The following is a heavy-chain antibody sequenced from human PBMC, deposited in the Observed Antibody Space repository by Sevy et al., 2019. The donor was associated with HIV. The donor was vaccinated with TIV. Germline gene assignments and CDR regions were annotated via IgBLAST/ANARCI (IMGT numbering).Heavy chain of an antibody. CDR2: IYYSGST. V-gene: IGHV4-59*01. Sequence: SETLSLTCTVSGGSISSYYWSWIRQPPGKGLEWIGYIYYSGSTNYNPPLKSRVTISVDTSKNQFSLKLSSVTAADTAVYYCARWYYDILTGYSVFDYWGQGTLVTVSS. CDR1: GGSISSYY. D-gene: IGHD3-9*01. J-gene: IGHJ4*02. CDR3: ARWYYDILTGYSVFDY.